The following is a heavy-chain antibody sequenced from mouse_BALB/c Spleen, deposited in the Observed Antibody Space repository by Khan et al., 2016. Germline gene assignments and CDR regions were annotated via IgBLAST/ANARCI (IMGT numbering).Heavy chain of an antibody. J-gene: IGHJ2*01. CDR2: VNPYTDGT. V-gene: IGHV1S136*01. CDR3: ARGDY. Sequence: VQLQQSGPVLVKPGTSVKMSCKASGYTFTPYIIHWAKQKPGQGLEWIGYVNPYTDGTQYNEKFKHKATLTSDKSSSTAYMDLSSLTSDDSAVYYCARGDYWGQGTTLPVSS. CDR1: GYTFTPYI.